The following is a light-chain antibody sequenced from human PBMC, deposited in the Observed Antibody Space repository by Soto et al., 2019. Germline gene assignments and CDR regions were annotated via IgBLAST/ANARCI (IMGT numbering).Light chain of an antibody. Sequence: DIQMTQSPSTLSASVGDRVTITCRASQSISSWLAWYQQKPGKAPNLLIYKASSLESGVPSRFSGSGSGTELTLTISSLQRDDFATYYCQQYNSYPLTFGGGTKVEIK. J-gene: IGKJ4*01. V-gene: IGKV1-5*03. CDR1: QSISSW. CDR2: KAS. CDR3: QQYNSYPLT.